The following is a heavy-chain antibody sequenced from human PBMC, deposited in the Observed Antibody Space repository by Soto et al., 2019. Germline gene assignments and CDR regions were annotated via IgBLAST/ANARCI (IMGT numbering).Heavy chain of an antibody. CDR3: ARDQFPDGMDV. Sequence: SETLSLTCTVSGGSISSYYWSWIRQPPGKGLEWIGYIYYSGSTYYNPSLKSRVTISVDTSKNQFSLKLSSVTAADTAVYYCARDQFPDGMDVWGQGTTVTVSS. J-gene: IGHJ6*02. V-gene: IGHV4-59*12. CDR2: IYYSGST. CDR1: GGSISSYY.